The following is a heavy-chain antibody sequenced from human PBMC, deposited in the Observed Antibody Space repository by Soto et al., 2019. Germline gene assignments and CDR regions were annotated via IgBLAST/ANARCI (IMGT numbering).Heavy chain of an antibody. V-gene: IGHV3-21*01. CDR2: VSKSDYT. Sequence: GGSLRLSCSVSGFTFNNYGINWVRQAPGRGLEWVSSVSKSDYTYYSDSVKGRFTISRDNAKNSVSLQMNSLRVEDTAVYYCAREDSIIIPAVSDFWGQGTLVTVSS. J-gene: IGHJ4*02. CDR1: GFTFNNYG. CDR3: AREDSIIIPAVSDF. D-gene: IGHD3-22*01.